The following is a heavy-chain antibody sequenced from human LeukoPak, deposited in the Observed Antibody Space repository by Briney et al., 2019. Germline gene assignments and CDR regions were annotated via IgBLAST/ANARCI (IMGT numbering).Heavy chain of an antibody. CDR2: IYYSGST. CDR3: ARVSLQLGQKSGWFDP. D-gene: IGHD1/OR15-1a*01. CDR1: GGSISSYY. Sequence: PSETLSLTCTVSGGSISSYYWSWIRQPPGKGLEWIGYIYYSGSTNYNPSLKSRVTISVDTSKNQFSLKLSSVTAADTAVYYCARVSLQLGQKSGWFDPWGQGTLVTVSS. V-gene: IGHV4-59*01. J-gene: IGHJ5*02.